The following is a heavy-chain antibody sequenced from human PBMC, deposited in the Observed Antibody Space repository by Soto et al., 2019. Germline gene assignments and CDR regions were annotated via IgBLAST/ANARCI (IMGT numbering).Heavy chain of an antibody. V-gene: IGHV4-59*01. Sequence: SETLSLTCTVSGASISRYYWSWIRQSPGKGLEWIGYLYNTGSTIYNPSLKSRVTISVDTSKNQFSLKMNSVAAADTAVYYCARVPDRWGQGTLVTSPQ. CDR3: ARVPDR. CDR1: GASISRYY. J-gene: IGHJ5*02. CDR2: LYNTGST. D-gene: IGHD2-2*01.